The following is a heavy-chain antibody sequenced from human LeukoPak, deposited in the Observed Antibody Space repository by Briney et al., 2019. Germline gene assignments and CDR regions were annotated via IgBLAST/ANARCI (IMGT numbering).Heavy chain of an antibody. V-gene: IGHV4-59*01. CDR2: IYYSGST. Sequence: SSETLSLTCTVSGGSISSYYWSWIRQPPGKGLEWIGYIYYSGSTNYNPSLKSRVTISVDTSKNQFSLKLSSVTAADTAVYYCARLLGGSGAFDIWGQGTMVTVSS. CDR1: GGSISSYY. CDR3: ARLLGGSGAFDI. J-gene: IGHJ3*02. D-gene: IGHD2-21*01.